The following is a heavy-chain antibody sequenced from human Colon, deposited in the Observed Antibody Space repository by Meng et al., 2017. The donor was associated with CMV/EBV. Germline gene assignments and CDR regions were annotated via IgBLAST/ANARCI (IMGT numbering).Heavy chain of an antibody. Sequence: GESLKISCVASGFTFRNYWMHWVRQSPGKGLVWVSHILNDGSGTGYADSVKGRFTISRDNAKNTLYLQMDSLRVEDTAVYYCARDSSIYYDFSSGYLSNGLDVWGQGTTVTVSS. J-gene: IGHJ6*02. V-gene: IGHV3-74*01. CDR2: ILNDGSGT. CDR1: GFTFRNYW. D-gene: IGHD3-3*01. CDR3: ARDSSIYYDFSSGYLSNGLDV.